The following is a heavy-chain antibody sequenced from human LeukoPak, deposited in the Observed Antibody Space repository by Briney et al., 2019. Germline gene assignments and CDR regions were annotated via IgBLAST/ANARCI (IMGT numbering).Heavy chain of an antibody. CDR3: ARRSLMITSNYYYMDV. V-gene: IGHV1-2*02. CDR1: GYTFTGYY. D-gene: IGHD3-16*01. CDR2: INPNSGGT. J-gene: IGHJ6*03. Sequence: GASVTVSCKASGYTFTGYYMHWVRQAPGQGLEWMGWINPNSGGTNYAQKFQGRVTMTRDTSISTAYMELSRLRSDDTAVYYCARRSLMITSNYYYMDVWGKGTTVTVSS.